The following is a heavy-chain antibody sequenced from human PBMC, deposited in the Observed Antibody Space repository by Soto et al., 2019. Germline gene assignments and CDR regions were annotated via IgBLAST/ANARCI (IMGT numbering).Heavy chain of an antibody. CDR1: GGTFSSYT. CDR3: ARGLRPGYGGYDLGFDY. J-gene: IGHJ4*02. CDR2: IIPILGIA. D-gene: IGHD5-12*01. V-gene: IGHV1-69*02. Sequence: QVQLVQSGAEVKKPGSSVKVSCKASGGTFSSYTISWVRQAPGQGLEWMGRIIPILGIANYAQKFQGRVTITAXXSXSTXAMELSSLRSEDTAVYYCARGLRPGYGGYDLGFDYWGQGTLVTVSS.